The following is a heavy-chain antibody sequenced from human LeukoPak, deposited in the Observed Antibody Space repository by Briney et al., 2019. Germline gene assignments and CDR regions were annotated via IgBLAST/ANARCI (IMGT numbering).Heavy chain of an antibody. CDR1: GFTLSTCG. Sequence: LGGSLRLSCAASGFTLSTCGMHWVRQAPGKGLEWVAVISYDGSNKYYADSVKGRFTISRDNSKNTLYLQMNSLRAEDTAVYYCAKATGIAVVDYWGQGTLVTVSS. CDR2: ISYDGSNK. D-gene: IGHD6-19*01. J-gene: IGHJ4*02. V-gene: IGHV3-30*18. CDR3: AKATGIAVVDY.